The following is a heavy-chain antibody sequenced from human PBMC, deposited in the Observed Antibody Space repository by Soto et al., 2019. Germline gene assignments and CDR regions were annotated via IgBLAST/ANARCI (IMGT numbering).Heavy chain of an antibody. CDR1: GDPITSGGYY. V-gene: IGHV4-31*11. CDR2: VYYSGST. D-gene: IGHD3-9*01. Sequence: PSETLSLTCAVSGDPITSGGYYWSWIRHQPGKGLEWIGYVYYSGSTYYNPSLKSRVTMSLDTSKNQFSLRLSSVTAADTAVYYCARVLGRDHDILTGYFKGPRFDPWGQGTLVTVSS. J-gene: IGHJ5*02. CDR3: ARVLGRDHDILTGYFKGPRFDP.